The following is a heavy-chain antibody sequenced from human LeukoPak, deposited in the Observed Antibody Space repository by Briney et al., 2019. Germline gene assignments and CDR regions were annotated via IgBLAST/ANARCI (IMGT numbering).Heavy chain of an antibody. CDR3: AKGLDYTTYGYYFDY. CDR1: GFTFSSYA. J-gene: IGHJ4*02. Sequence: PGGSLRLSCTASGFTFSSYAMNWVRQAPGKGLEWVSGIGAGGTFTYYADSVKGRFTISRDNSRSTLYLQMNSLRADDTAVYYCAKGLDYTTYGYYFDYWGQGTLVTVSS. CDR2: IGAGGTFT. V-gene: IGHV3-23*01. D-gene: IGHD4-11*01.